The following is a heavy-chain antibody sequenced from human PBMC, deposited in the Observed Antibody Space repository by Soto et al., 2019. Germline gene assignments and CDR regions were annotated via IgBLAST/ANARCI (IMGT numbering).Heavy chain of an antibody. CDR3: AREIGDCSGGSCYFGGL. V-gene: IGHV4-31*03. D-gene: IGHD2-15*01. Sequence: SETLSLTCTVSGGSISRGGYYWSWIRQHPGKGLEWIGYIYYSGSTYYNPAPKSRVTISVDTSKNQFSLKLSSVTAADTAVYYCAREIGDCSGGSCYFGGLWGQGTLVTVSS. J-gene: IGHJ4*02. CDR1: GGSISRGGYY. CDR2: IYYSGST.